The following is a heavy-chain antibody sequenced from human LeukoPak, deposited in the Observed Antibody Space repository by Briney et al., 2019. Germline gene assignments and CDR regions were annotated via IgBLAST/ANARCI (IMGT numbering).Heavy chain of an antibody. CDR1: GGTFSSYA. Sequence: SVKVSRKASGGTFSSYAITWVRQAPGHGLEWMGGIIPILGTASYAQKFQGRVTITADESASMAYMELSSLRSEDTAVYYCARGSPEKSITDYWGQGTLVTVSS. D-gene: IGHD3-10*01. CDR2: IIPILGTA. J-gene: IGHJ4*02. CDR3: ARGSPEKSITDY. V-gene: IGHV1-69*13.